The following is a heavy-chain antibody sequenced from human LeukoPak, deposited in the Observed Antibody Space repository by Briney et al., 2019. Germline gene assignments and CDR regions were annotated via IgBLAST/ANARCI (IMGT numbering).Heavy chain of an antibody. J-gene: IGHJ6*02. Sequence: ASVKVSCKASGYTFTGYYMRWVRQAPGQGLEWMGWINPNSGGTNYAQKFQGRVTMTRDTSISTAYMELSRLRSDDTAVYYCARDGPENFWSGYYTGLYYYYGMDVWGQGTTVTVSS. CDR2: INPNSGGT. CDR1: GYTFTGYY. D-gene: IGHD3-3*01. V-gene: IGHV1-2*02. CDR3: ARDGPENFWSGYYTGLYYYYGMDV.